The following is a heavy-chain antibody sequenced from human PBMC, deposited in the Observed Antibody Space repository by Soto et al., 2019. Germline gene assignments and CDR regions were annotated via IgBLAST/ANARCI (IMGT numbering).Heavy chain of an antibody. CDR1: GYSFTSYW. Sequence: PGESLKISCKGSGYSFTSYWVSWVRQMPGKGLEWMGRIDPSDSYTNYSPSFQGHVTISADKSISTAYPQWSSLKASDTAMYYCARHGGDGYTHYFDYWGQGTLVTVSS. CDR3: ARHGGDGYTHYFDY. CDR2: IDPSDSYT. V-gene: IGHV5-10-1*01. J-gene: IGHJ4*02. D-gene: IGHD5-12*01.